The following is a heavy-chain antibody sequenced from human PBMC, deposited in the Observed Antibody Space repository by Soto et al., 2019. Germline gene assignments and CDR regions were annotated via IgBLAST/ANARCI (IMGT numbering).Heavy chain of an antibody. D-gene: IGHD2-21*01. CDR1: GFTFSSYV. CDR2: ISGSGGTT. J-gene: IGHJ4*02. V-gene: IGHV3-23*01. CDR3: AKATKYCGSGACTVRPYFDS. Sequence: PGGSLRLSCVGSGFTFSSYVLAWVRQAPGKGLEWVSGISGSGGTTYYADSVKGRFSISRDNWKPTMYLQMSSLRAEDTALYYCAKATKYCGSGACTVRPYFDSWGQGTLVTVSS.